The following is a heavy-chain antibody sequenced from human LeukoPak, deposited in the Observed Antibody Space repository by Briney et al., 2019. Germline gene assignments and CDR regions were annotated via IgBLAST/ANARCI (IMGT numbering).Heavy chain of an antibody. CDR2: ISGSGGST. CDR1: GFTFSSYG. V-gene: IGHV3-23*01. D-gene: IGHD5-18*01. CDR3: AKGVYSYGPSYMDV. Sequence: AGGTLRLSCAASGFTFSSYGMSWVRQAPGKGLEWVSAISGSGGSTYYADSVKGRFTISRDNSKNTLYLQMNSLRAEDTAVYYCAKGVYSYGPSYMDVWGKGTTVTVSS. J-gene: IGHJ6*03.